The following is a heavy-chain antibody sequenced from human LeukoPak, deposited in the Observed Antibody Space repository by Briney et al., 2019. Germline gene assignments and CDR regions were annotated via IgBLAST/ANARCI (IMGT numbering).Heavy chain of an antibody. CDR3: ARAQFNAFDI. CDR1: GFSFSSYA. J-gene: IGHJ3*02. CDR2: INTGSSSV. V-gene: IGHV3-48*01. Sequence: GGSLRLSCAASGFSFSSYAMIWVRQAPGKGLEWISYINTGSSSVYYADSVKGRFTISRENAKNSLYLQMNSLRAGDTAVYYCARAQFNAFDIWGQGTMVTVSS.